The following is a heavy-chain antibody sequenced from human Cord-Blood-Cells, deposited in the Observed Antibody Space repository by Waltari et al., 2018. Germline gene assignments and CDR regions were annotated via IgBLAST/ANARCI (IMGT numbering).Heavy chain of an antibody. CDR3: ARATIFGVVINAFDI. CDR1: GGPFSGYY. CDR2: INHSGST. Sequence: QVRLQQWGAGLLEPSGTLSHTCAVYGGPFSGYYWSWIRQPPGKGLEWIGEINHSGSTNYNPSLKSRVTISVDTSKNQFSLKLSSVTAADTAVYYCARATIFGVVINAFDIWGQGTMVTVSS. D-gene: IGHD3-3*01. J-gene: IGHJ3*02. V-gene: IGHV4-34*01.